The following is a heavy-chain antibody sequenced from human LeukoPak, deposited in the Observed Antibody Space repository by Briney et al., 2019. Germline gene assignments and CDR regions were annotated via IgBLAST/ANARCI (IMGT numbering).Heavy chain of an antibody. Sequence: PGRSLRLSCAASGFTVSSNYMSWVRQAPGKGLEWVSVIYSGGSTYYADSVKGRFTISRDNSKNTLYLQMNSLRAEDTAVYYCAREEDSSGWAFDYWGQGTLVTVSS. J-gene: IGHJ4*02. CDR3: AREEDSSGWAFDY. D-gene: IGHD6-19*01. V-gene: IGHV3-53*01. CDR2: IYSGGST. CDR1: GFTVSSNY.